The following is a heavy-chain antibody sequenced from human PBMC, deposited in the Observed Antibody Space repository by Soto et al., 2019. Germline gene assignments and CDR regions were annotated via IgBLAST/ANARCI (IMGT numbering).Heavy chain of an antibody. Sequence: GGSLRLSCAASGFTFSSYGMHWVRQAPGKGLEWVAVIWYDGSNKYYADSVKGRFTISRNNSKNTLYLQMNSLSAEDTAVYYCARDSLTDYYYYGMDVWGQGTTVTVSS. CDR2: IWYDGSNK. D-gene: IGHD4-4*01. V-gene: IGHV3-33*01. J-gene: IGHJ6*02. CDR3: ARDSLTDYYYYGMDV. CDR1: GFTFSSYG.